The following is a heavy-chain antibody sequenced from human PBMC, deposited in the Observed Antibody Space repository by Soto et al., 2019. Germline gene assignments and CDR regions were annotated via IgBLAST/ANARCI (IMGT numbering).Heavy chain of an antibody. Sequence: SETLSLTCTVSGGSISGYYWSWLRQPPGKGLEWIGYIYNIGSTNYNPSLRSRVTISVDTSKDQFSLKLSSVTAADTAVYYCARALILTGDYIHDAFDIWGQGTMVTVSS. CDR1: GGSISGYY. J-gene: IGHJ3*02. D-gene: IGHD3-9*01. CDR2: IYNIGST. CDR3: ARALILTGDYIHDAFDI. V-gene: IGHV4-59*01.